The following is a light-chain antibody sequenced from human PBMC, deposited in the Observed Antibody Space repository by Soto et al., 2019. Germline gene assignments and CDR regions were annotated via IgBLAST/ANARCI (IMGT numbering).Light chain of an antibody. CDR3: SSYAGSNNLV. J-gene: IGLJ2*01. Sequence: QSALTQPPSASGSPGQSVTISCTGTSSDVGGYNYVSWYQQHPGKAPKLMIYEVSKRPSGVPDRFSGSKSGNTASLTVSGLQAEDEAAYYCSSYAGSNNLVFRGGTKLTVL. CDR1: SSDVGGYNY. V-gene: IGLV2-8*01. CDR2: EVS.